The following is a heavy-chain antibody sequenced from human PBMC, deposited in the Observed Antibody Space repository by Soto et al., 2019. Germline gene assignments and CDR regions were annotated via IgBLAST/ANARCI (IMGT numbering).Heavy chain of an antibody. J-gene: IGHJ4*02. CDR1: GATFTIFA. V-gene: IGHV1-69*12. D-gene: IGHD5-12*01. CDR2: IIPTIGTT. CDR3: ARDLGSGYDPGDY. Sequence: QVQLVRSGAEVKKPGSSVKVSCKASGATFTIFAISWVRQAPGQGLEWMGGIIPTIGTTNYAQRFQGRITITGDESTGTAYMELSSLKSEDTAVYYCARDLGSGYDPGDYGGQGTLVTVSS.